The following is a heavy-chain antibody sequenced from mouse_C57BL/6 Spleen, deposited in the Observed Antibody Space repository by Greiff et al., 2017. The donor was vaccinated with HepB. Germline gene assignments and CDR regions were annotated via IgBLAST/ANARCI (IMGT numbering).Heavy chain of an antibody. CDR2: IDPSDSET. CDR1: GYTFTSYW. V-gene: IGHV1-52*01. CDR3: ARLPYYDYDGGFAY. J-gene: IGHJ3*01. D-gene: IGHD2-4*01. Sequence: VQLQQPGAELVRPGSSVKLSCKASGYTFTSYWMHWVKQRPIQGLEWIGNIDPSDSETHYNQKFKDKATLTVDKSSSTAYMQLSSLTSEDSAVYYCARLPYYDYDGGFAYWGQGTLVTVSA.